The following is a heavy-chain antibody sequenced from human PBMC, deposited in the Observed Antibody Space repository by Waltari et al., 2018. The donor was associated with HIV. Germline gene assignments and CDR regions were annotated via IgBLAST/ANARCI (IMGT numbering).Heavy chain of an antibody. CDR2: INHSGST. J-gene: IGHJ4*02. CDR3: ARAQRYSSGWYYFDY. CDR1: GGSFSGYY. V-gene: IGHV4-34*01. Sequence: QVQLQQWGAGLLKPSETLSLTCAVYGGSFSGYYWSWVRQPPGKGLEWIGEINHSGSTNYNPSPKSRVTISVDTSKNQFSLKLSSVTAADTAVYYCARAQRYSSGWYYFDYWGQGTLVTVSS. D-gene: IGHD6-19*01.